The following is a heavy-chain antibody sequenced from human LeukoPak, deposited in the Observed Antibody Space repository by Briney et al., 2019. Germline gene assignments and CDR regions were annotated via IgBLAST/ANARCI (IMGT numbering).Heavy chain of an antibody. D-gene: IGHD6-19*01. V-gene: IGHV4-59*01. CDR1: GGSISSDY. J-gene: IGHJ2*01. Sequence: PSETLSLTCTVSGGSISSDYWSWIRQPPGKGLEWIGYIYYSGSTNYNPSLKSRVTISVDTSKNQFSLKLSSVTAADTAVYYCARYPQEEYSSGWYWYFDLWGRGTLVTVSS. CDR3: ARYPQEEYSSGWYWYFDL. CDR2: IYYSGST.